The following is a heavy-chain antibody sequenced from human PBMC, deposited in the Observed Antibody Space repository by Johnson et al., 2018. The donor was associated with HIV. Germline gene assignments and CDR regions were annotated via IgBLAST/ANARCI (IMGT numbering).Heavy chain of an antibody. CDR3: ARDLRLSSGQWLVQGGAFDI. Sequence: QVQLVESGGGVARPGGSLRLSCAASGFTFSDYYMSWIRQAPGKGLEWVSYISSSGSTIYYADSVKGRFTISRDNSKNTLYLQMNSLRAEDTAVYYCARDLRLSSGQWLVQGGAFDIWGQGTMVTVSS. J-gene: IGHJ3*02. V-gene: IGHV3-11*04. D-gene: IGHD6-19*01. CDR1: GFTFSDYY. CDR2: ISSSGSTI.